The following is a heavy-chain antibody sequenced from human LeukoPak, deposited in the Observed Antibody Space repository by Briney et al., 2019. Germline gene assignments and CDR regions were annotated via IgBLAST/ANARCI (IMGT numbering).Heavy chain of an antibody. V-gene: IGHV3-7*01. J-gene: IGHJ4*02. Sequence: GGSLRLSCAGSGFTFSNSWMNWVRQAPGKGLEWVANIKQDGTEKLYVDSVKGRFTISRDNAKNSLYLQMNSLRAEDTAVYYCAKDSPDYYFDYWGQGTLVTVSS. CDR2: IKQDGTEK. CDR1: GFTFSNSW. CDR3: AKDSPDYYFDY.